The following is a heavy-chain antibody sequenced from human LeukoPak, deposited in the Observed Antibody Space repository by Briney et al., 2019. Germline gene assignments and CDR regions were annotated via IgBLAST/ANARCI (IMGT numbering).Heavy chain of an antibody. CDR1: GGSISSSSYY. V-gene: IGHV4-39*01. Sequence: SETLSLTCTVSGGSISSSSYYWGWYRQPPGMALEWIVTTYYSGSTYYNPSLKSRVTISVDTAKNQFSLNLSSVTAADTAVYYCARRREYHTFDYWGQGTLVTVSS. D-gene: IGHD2-2*01. CDR3: ARRREYHTFDY. J-gene: IGHJ4*02. CDR2: TYYSGST.